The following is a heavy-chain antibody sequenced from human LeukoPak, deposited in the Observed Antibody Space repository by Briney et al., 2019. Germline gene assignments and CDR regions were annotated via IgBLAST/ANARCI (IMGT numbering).Heavy chain of an antibody. CDR1: GGSISSYY. Sequence: PSETLSLTCTVSGGSISSYYWSWIRQPPGKGLEWIGYIYYSGSTNYNFSLKSRVTISVDTSKNQFSLKLSSVTAADTAVYYCARHVAIFGVVIITRIDAFDIWGQGTMATVSS. CDR2: IYYSGST. CDR3: ARHVAIFGVVIITRIDAFDI. D-gene: IGHD3-3*01. V-gene: IGHV4-59*08. J-gene: IGHJ3*02.